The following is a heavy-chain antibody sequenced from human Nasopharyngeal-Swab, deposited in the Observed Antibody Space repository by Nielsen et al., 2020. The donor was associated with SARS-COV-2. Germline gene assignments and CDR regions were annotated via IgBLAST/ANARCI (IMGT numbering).Heavy chain of an antibody. D-gene: IGHD6-13*01. J-gene: IGHJ4*02. CDR3: AWSSSWYHTGYFDY. CDR2: IYPGDSDT. Sequence: GESLKISCKGSGYSFTSYWIGWVRQLPGKGLEWMGIIYPGDSDTRYGPSFQGQVTISADKSISTAYLQWSSLKASDTAMYYCAWSSSWYHTGYFDYWGQGTLVTVSS. CDR1: GYSFTSYW. V-gene: IGHV5-51*01.